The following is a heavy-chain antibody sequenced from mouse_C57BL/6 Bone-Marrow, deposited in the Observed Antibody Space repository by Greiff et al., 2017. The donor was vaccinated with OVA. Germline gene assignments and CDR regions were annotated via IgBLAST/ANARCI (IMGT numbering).Heavy chain of an antibody. Sequence: DVKLVESEGGLVQPGSSMKLSCTASGFTFSDYYMAWVRQVPEKGLEWVANINYDGSSTYYLDSLKSRFIISRDNAKNILYLQMSSLKSEDTATYYCARDLTTYRGFAYWGQGTLVTVSA. CDR3: ARDLTTYRGFAY. V-gene: IGHV5-16*01. J-gene: IGHJ3*01. D-gene: IGHD1-1*01. CDR2: INYDGSST. CDR1: GFTFSDYY.